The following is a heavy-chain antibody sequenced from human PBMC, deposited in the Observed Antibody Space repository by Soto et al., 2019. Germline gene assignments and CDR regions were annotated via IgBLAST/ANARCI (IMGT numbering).Heavy chain of an antibody. CDR3: ARGNSVVVTAILGYYFDY. V-gene: IGHV4-31*03. J-gene: IGHJ4*02. CDR1: GGSISSGGYY. CDR2: IYYSGST. Sequence: SETLSLTCTVSGGSISSGGYYWSWIRQHPGKGLEWIGYIYYSGSTYYNPSLKSRVTISVDTSKNQFSLKLSSVTAADTAVYYCARGNSVVVTAILGYYFDYWGQGTLVTVS. D-gene: IGHD2-21*02.